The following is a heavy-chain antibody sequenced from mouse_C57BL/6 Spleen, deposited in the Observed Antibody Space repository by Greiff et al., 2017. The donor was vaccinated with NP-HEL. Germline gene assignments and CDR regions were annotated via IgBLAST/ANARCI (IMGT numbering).Heavy chain of an antibody. D-gene: IGHD2-10*01. V-gene: IGHV1-15*01. CDR2: IDPETGGT. Sequence: VQLQQSGAELVRPGASVTLSCKASGYTFTDYEMHWVKQTPVHGLEWIGAIDPETGGTAYNQKFKGKAILTADKSSSTAYMELRSLTSEDSAVYYCTRWGLLFDYWGQGTTLTVSS. J-gene: IGHJ2*01. CDR3: TRWGLLFDY. CDR1: GYTFTDYE.